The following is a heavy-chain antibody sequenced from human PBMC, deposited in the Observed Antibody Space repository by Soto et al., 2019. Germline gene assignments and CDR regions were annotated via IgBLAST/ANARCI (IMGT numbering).Heavy chain of an antibody. CDR1: GGSISRSY. Sequence: SETLSLTCTVSGGSISRSYWSWIRQPPGKGLEWIGYIYYSGSTNYNPSLKSRVTISVDTSKNQFSLKLSSVTAADTAVYYCARAVQLEWCEPWGKGTLVTVS. CDR3: ARAVQLEWCEP. J-gene: IGHJ5*02. V-gene: IGHV4-59*01. D-gene: IGHD6-6*01. CDR2: IYYSGST.